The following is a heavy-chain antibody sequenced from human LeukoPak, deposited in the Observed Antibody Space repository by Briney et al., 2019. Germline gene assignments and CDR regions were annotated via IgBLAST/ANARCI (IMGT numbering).Heavy chain of an antibody. J-gene: IGHJ4*02. V-gene: IGHV3-48*04. D-gene: IGHD4-11*01. CDR2: ISSSSSTI. CDR1: GFTFSSYS. Sequence: GGSLRLSCAASGFTFSSYSMNWVRQAPGKGLEWVSYISSSSSTIYYADSVKGRFTISRDNAKNSLYLQMNSLRAEDTAVYYCARDLGTTTWYFDYWGQGTLVTVSS. CDR3: ARDLGTTTWYFDY.